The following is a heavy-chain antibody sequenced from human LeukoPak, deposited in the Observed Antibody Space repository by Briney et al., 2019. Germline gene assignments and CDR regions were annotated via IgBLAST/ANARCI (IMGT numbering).Heavy chain of an antibody. CDR2: ISGSGGST. D-gene: IGHD6-19*01. V-gene: IGHV3-23*01. CDR3: AKVSSWLVQGDFDY. CDR1: GFIFSSYW. Sequence: GGSLRLSCAASGFIFSSYWMYWVRQAPGKGLEWVSAISGSGGSTYYADSVKGRFTISRDNSKNTLYLQMNSLRAEDTAVYYCAKVSSWLVQGDFDYWGQGTLVTVSS. J-gene: IGHJ4*02.